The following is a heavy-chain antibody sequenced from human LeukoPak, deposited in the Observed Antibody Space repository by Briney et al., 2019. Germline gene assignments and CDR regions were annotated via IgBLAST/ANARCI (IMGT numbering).Heavy chain of an antibody. CDR1: GFTFSSYA. CDR2: ISNRDQT. V-gene: IGHV3-23*01. D-gene: IGHD6-19*01. J-gene: IGHJ4*02. CDR3: AKGKTVAGVLEY. Sequence: GGSLRLSCAASGFTFSSYAMSWVRQAPGRGLEWVSAISNRDQTFYTDSVKGRFTISRDITENTLYLQMNKLRVDDTAVYYCAKGKTVAGVLEYWGQGALVAVSS.